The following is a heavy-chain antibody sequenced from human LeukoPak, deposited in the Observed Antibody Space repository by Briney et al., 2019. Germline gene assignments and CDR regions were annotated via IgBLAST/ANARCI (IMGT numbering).Heavy chain of an antibody. J-gene: IGHJ4*02. CDR3: AKDGDSYGPGDY. Sequence: GGSLRLSCAASGFTVSSNYMSWVRQAPGKGLEWVAVISYDGSNKYYADSVKGRFTISRDNSKNTLYLRMNSLRAEDTAVYYCAKDGDSYGPGDYWGQGTLVTVSS. CDR1: GFTVSSNY. D-gene: IGHD5-18*01. CDR2: ISYDGSNK. V-gene: IGHV3-30*18.